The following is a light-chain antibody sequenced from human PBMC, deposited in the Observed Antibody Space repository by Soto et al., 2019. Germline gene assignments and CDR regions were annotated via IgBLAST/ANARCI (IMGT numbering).Light chain of an antibody. CDR1: SNYVGGYDY. J-gene: IGLJ1*01. CDR3: CSYAGTYSYV. V-gene: IGLV2-11*01. Sequence: XSVLTQPRSVSGSPGQSVTISCTGTSNYVGGYDYVSWYQQHPGKAPKLIIYDVSKRPSGVPDRFSGSKSGNTASLTISGLQAEDEADYYCCSYAGTYSYVFGTGTKVTVL. CDR2: DVS.